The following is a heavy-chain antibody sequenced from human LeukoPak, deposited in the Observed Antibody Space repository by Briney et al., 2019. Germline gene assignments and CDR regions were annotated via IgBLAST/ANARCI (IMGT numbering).Heavy chain of an antibody. CDR3: ARDLTHSGWYDDYFDY. CDR1: GFTFSSYW. CDR2: IKQDGSEK. V-gene: IGHV3-7*03. D-gene: IGHD6-19*01. Sequence: GGSLRLSCAASGFTFSSYWMSWVRQAPGKGLEWVANIKQDGSEKYYVDSVKGRFTIYRDNAKNSLYLQMNSLRAEDTAVYYCARDLTHSGWYDDYFDYWGQGTLVTVSS. J-gene: IGHJ4*02.